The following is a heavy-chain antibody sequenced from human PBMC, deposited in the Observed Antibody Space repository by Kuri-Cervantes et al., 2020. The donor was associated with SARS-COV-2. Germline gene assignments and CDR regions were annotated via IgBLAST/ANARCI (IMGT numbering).Heavy chain of an antibody. Sequence: SETLSLTCTVSGGSISSSSYYWGWIRQPPGKGLEWIGSIYYSGSTYYNPSLKSRVTISVDTSKNQFSLKLSSVTAADTAVYYCARRGVTMVRGVIYAFDIWGQGTMVTVSS. D-gene: IGHD3-10*01. CDR2: IYYSGST. V-gene: IGHV4-39*01. CDR1: GGSISSSSYY. CDR3: ARRGVTMVRGVIYAFDI. J-gene: IGHJ3*02.